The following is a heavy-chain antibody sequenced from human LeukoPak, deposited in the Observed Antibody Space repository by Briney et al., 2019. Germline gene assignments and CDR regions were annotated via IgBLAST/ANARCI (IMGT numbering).Heavy chain of an antibody. CDR1: GFTFSNYG. Sequence: GRSLRLSCAASGFTFSNYGMHWVRQAPGKGLEWVAVISYEGSNKYYADSLKGRFTISRDNSKNTLYLQMNSLRAEDTAVYYCAEHRMAEYTYGSYYFDYWGQGTLVTVSS. V-gene: IGHV3-30*18. J-gene: IGHJ4*02. CDR3: AEHRMAEYTYGSYYFDY. CDR2: ISYEGSNK. D-gene: IGHD5-18*01.